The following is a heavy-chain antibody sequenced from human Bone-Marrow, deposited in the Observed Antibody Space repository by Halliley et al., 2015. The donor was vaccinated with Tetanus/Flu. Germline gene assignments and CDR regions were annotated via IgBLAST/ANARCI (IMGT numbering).Heavy chain of an antibody. J-gene: IGHJ4*02. CDR3: SRLRSSSYFDY. CDR2: KSNTDGGTP. Sequence: KSNTDGGTPDYAAPVKGRFPISRDDSKNTLYLQINSLKIEDTAVYFCSRLRSSSYFDYWGQGTLVTVSS. V-gene: IGHV3-15*01. D-gene: IGHD6-25*01.